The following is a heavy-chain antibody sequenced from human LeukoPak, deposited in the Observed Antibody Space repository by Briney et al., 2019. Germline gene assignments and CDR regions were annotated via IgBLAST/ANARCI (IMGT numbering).Heavy chain of an antibody. CDR3: ARAPHSVYYYDSSGYYSH. CDR1: GGTFSSYA. CDR2: IIPIFGTA. V-gene: IGHV1-69*06. J-gene: IGHJ4*02. D-gene: IGHD3-22*01. Sequence: SVKVSCKASGGTFSSYAISWVRQAPGQGLEWMGGIIPIFGTANYAQKFQGRVTITADKSTSAAYMELSSLRSEDTAVYYCARAPHSVYYYDSSGYYSHWGQGTLVTVSS.